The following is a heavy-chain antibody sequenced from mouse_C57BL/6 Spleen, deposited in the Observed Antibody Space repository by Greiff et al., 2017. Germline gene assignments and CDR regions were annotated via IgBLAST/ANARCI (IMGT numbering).Heavy chain of an antibody. J-gene: IGHJ3*01. Sequence: QVQLKQPGTELVKPGASVKLSCKASGYTFTSYWMHWVKQRPGQGLEWIGNINPSNGGTNYNEKFKSKATLTVDKSSSTAYMQLSSLTSEDSAVYYCAREGVYYYGSSPFAYWGQGTLVTVSA. D-gene: IGHD1-1*01. CDR2: INPSNGGT. CDR1: GYTFTSYW. CDR3: AREGVYYYGSSPFAY. V-gene: IGHV1-53*01.